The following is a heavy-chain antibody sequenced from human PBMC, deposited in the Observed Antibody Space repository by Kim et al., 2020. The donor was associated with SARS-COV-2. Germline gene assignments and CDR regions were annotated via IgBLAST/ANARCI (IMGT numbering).Heavy chain of an antibody. V-gene: IGHV3-11*06. D-gene: IGHD3-10*01. CDR3: ARQESELYYNVGAFDI. CDR1: GFTFSDYY. Sequence: GGSLRLSCEASGFTFSDYYMSWIRQAPGKGLEWVSDIRRSGSYIDYADSVKGRFTGSRDNAKNSLYLQMNSLTAEDTAEYYCARQESELYYNVGAFDIWGQGTMVTVSS. J-gene: IGHJ3*02. CDR2: IRRSGSYI.